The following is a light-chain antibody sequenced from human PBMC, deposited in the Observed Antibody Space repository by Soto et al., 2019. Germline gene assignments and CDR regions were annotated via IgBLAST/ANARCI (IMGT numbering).Light chain of an antibody. J-gene: IGKJ2*01. CDR2: GSS. Sequence: EIVLTQSPGTLSLSPGERATLSYRASQSVSGNYLAWYQQKPGQSPRLLIYGSSDRATGIPDRFSGSGSGTDFTLTITRVEPEDFALYYCQQYGSSPPYTFGQGTKLEIK. CDR3: QQYGSSPPYT. CDR1: QSVSGNY. V-gene: IGKV3-20*01.